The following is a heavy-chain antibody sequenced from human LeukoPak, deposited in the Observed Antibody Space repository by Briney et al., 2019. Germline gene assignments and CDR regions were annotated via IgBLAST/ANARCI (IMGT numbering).Heavy chain of an antibody. J-gene: IGHJ4*02. CDR1: GFTFSSYG. V-gene: IGHV3-23*01. Sequence: PGGSLRLSCAASGFTFSSYGMNWVRQAPGKGLEWVSGISGGAGGAFYSDSVRGRFTISRDSPKNTLYLQMNSLRVEDTAVYYCTKDPLDYWGQGTLVTVSS. CDR2: ISGGAGGA. CDR3: TKDPLDY.